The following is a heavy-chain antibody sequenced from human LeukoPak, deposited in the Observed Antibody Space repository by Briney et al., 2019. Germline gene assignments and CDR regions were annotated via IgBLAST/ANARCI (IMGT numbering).Heavy chain of an antibody. V-gene: IGHV3-21*01. J-gene: IGHJ5*02. CDR2: ISSSSSYI. CDR1: GFTFSSFT. D-gene: IGHD6-6*01. CDR3: ATIADRGGENWFDP. Sequence: PGGSLRLSCAASGFTFSSFTMNWVRQAPGKGLEWVSSISSSSSYIYYADSVKGRFTIPRDNAKNSLYLQMNSLRAEDTAVYYCATIADRGGENWFDPWGQGTLVTVSS.